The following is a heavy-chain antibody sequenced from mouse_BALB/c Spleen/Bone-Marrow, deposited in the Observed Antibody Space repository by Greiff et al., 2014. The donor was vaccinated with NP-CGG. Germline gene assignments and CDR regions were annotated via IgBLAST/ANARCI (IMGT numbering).Heavy chain of an antibody. D-gene: IGHD2-4*01. J-gene: IGHJ2*01. CDR2: IRNKANGYTT. V-gene: IGHV7-3*02. CDR1: GFTFTDYY. Sequence: EVKVEESGGGLVQPGDSLRLSCATSGFTFTDYYMNWVRQPPGKALEWLGFIRNKANGYTTEYSASVKGRFTISRDNSQSILYLQMNTLRAEGSATYYCARDRGLTYFDYWGQGTTLTVSS. CDR3: ARDRGLTYFDY.